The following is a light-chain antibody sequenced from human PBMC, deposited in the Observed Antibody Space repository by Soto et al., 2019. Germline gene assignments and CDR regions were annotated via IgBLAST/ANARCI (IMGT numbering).Light chain of an antibody. J-gene: IGKJ4*01. CDR2: DAS. CDR3: QQYSSYPLT. V-gene: IGKV1-5*01. Sequence: DIQMTQSPSTLSVSVGDRVTITCRASESINGWLAWYQQKPGKAPKILIYDASKLERGVPSRLSGSGSGAEFTLTISSLQPDDRATYYCQQYSSYPLTLGGGTKVDIK. CDR1: ESINGW.